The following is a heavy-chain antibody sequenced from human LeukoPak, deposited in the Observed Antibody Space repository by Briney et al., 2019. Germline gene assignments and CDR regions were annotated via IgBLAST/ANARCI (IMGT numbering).Heavy chain of an antibody. CDR1: GLAFSAYK. CDR2: ISTDGYTT. D-gene: IGHD2-15*01. CDR3: VVGGSPGY. V-gene: IGHV3-74*01. J-gene: IGHJ4*02. Sequence: GRSLRLSCAASGLAFSAYKMHWVRQAPRKGLVWVSRISTDGYTTDYADFVQGRFTASRDNTKNTWSLEMNSLRAEDTAVYYCVVGGSPGYWGQGTLVTVSS.